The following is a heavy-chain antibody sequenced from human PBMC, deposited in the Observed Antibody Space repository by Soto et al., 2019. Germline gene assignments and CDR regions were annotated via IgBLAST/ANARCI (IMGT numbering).Heavy chain of an antibody. D-gene: IGHD5-12*01. Sequence: QVQLVESGGGVVQPGRSLRLSCVASGFTFSSHAMHWVRQAPGKGLEWVAVIWYDGSKKYYADSVKGRFTVARDDSKNTPYLQMNSLRVEDTAVYYCARDPGYSNYDFDYWGQGTLVTVSP. CDR2: IWYDGSKK. CDR1: GFTFSSHA. J-gene: IGHJ4*02. V-gene: IGHV3-33*01. CDR3: ARDPGYSNYDFDY.